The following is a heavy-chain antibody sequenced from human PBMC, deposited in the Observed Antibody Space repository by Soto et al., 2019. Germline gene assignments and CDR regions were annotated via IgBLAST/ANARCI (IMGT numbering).Heavy chain of an antibody. CDR1: GGSFSGYY. CDR2: INHSGST. CDR3: ARGPPSRYCSSTSCSTGASDY. V-gene: IGHV4-34*01. Sequence: SETLSLTCAVYGGSFSGYYWSWIRQPPGKGLEWIGEINHSGSTNYNPSLKSRVTISVDTSKNQFSLKLSSVTAADTAVYYCARGPPSRYCSSTSCSTGASDYWGQGTLVTVSS. J-gene: IGHJ4*02. D-gene: IGHD2-2*01.